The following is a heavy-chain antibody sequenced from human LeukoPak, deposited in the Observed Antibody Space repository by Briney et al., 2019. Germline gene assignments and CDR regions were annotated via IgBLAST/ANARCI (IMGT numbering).Heavy chain of an antibody. V-gene: IGHV3-23*01. J-gene: IGHJ4*02. CDR3: VKGAAAGNY. CDR1: GFIFSSYA. Sequence: GGSLRLSCAASGFIFSSYAMSWVRQAPGKGLEWVSTISGSGGSTYYADSVTGPFTISRDKSKNTLYLQMNSLRAEDTAVYYCVKGAAAGNYWGQGTLVTVSS. D-gene: IGHD6-13*01. CDR2: ISGSGGST.